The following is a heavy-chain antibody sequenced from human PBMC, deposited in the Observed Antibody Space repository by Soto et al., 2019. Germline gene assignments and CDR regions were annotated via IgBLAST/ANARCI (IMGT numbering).Heavy chain of an antibody. CDR1: GFTFSNYA. CDR3: AKFFVETGSNSGWPWSFHY. Sequence: EVQLLESGGGLVQPGRSLRLSCAASGFTFSNYAMSWVRQAPGQGLDWVSAISGSGGTTYYADSVKGRFTSSRDNSKNTLFRQMNSLRAEDAAVYFCAKFFVETGSNSGWPWSFHYWGQGTLVTVSS. V-gene: IGHV3-23*01. CDR2: ISGSGGTT. D-gene: IGHD6-25*01. J-gene: IGHJ4*02.